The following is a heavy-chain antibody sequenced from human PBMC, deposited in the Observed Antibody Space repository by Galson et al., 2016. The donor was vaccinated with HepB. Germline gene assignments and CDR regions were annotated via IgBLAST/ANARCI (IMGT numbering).Heavy chain of an antibody. J-gene: IGHJ3*02. CDR3: VRDYNYAFDI. D-gene: IGHD5-24*01. V-gene: IGHV3-48*02. CDR2: IRDSTTM. Sequence: SLRLSRAASGFTFNIYTMNWVRQAPGKGLEWVSYIRDSTTMYHADSVKGRFTISRDDAKNSLYLQMNSLRDDDTALYYCVRDYNYAFDIWGQGTMVTVSS. CDR1: GFTFNIYT.